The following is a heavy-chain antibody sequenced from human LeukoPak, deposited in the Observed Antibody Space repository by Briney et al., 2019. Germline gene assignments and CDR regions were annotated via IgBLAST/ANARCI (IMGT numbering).Heavy chain of an antibody. V-gene: IGHV1-18*01. J-gene: IGHJ4*02. D-gene: IGHD4-17*01. CDR2: IGADNENT. CDR1: GYTFAIFG. CDR3: ARAGATVTKFYDY. Sequence: GASVKVSCKASGYTFAIFGVTWVRQAPGQGLEWVGWIGADNENTNYAQKFQGRVTMTTDTSTSTVYMELRGLRSDDTAVYYCARAGATVTKFYDYWGQGTLVSVSS.